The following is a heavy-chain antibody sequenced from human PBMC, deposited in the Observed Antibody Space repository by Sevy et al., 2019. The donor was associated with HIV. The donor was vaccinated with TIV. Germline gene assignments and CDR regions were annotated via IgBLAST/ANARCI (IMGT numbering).Heavy chain of an antibody. V-gene: IGHV3-7*01. D-gene: IGHD6-13*01. CDR2: IREDGSQS. J-gene: IGHJ4*02. CDR3: ARDPDTSSKIDY. CDR1: GFSFSRYW. Sequence: GGSLRLSCVASGFSFSRYWMHWVRQTPKKGLEWVARIREDGSQSWYVNSVKGRFTISRDDAKNSLYLQMNSLRADDTAVYYCARDPDTSSKIDYWGQGTMVTVSS.